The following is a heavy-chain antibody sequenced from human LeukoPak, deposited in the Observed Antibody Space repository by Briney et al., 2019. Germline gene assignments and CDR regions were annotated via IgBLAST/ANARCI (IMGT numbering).Heavy chain of an antibody. CDR3: ASGIAVAGTSAFDI. Sequence: GASVKVSCKASGYTFTGYYMHWVRQAPGQGLEWMGWINPNSGGTNYAQKFQGRVTMTRDTSTSTAYMELGRLRSDDTAVYYCASGIAVAGTSAFDIWGQGTMVTVSS. CDR1: GYTFTGYY. V-gene: IGHV1-2*02. CDR2: INPNSGGT. J-gene: IGHJ3*02. D-gene: IGHD6-19*01.